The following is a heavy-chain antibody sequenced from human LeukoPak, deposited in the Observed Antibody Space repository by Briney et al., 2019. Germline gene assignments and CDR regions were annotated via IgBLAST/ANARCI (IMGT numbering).Heavy chain of an antibody. V-gene: IGHV4-59*01. CDR2: IYYSGST. Sequence: SETLSLTCTVSGGSISSYYWSWIRQPPGKGLEWIGYIYYSGSTNYNPSLKSRVTISVDTSKNQFSLKLSSVTAADTAVYYCARVIGWELPSATIDYWGQGTLVTVSS. D-gene: IGHD1-26*01. CDR3: ARVIGWELPSATIDY. J-gene: IGHJ4*02. CDR1: GGSISSYY.